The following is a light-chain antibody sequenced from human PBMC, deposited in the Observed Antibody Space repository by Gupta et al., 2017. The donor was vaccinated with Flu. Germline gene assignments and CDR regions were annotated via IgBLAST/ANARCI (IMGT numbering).Light chain of an antibody. V-gene: IGKV3-20*01. Sequence: ERATLSCRASQSVSSNFLAWFQQKPGQAPRLLIYDTSRRATGIPDRFSGSGSGTDFTLTISRLEPEDFAMYYCQQYGSSPRTLGQGTKVEIK. CDR2: DTS. CDR1: QSVSSNF. J-gene: IGKJ1*01. CDR3: QQYGSSPRT.